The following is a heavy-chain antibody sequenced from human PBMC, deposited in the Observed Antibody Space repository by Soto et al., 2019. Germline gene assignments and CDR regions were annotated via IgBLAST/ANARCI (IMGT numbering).Heavy chain of an antibody. D-gene: IGHD5-12*01. Sequence: GGSLRLSCAASGFTFGSYAMSWVGQAPGKGLEWVSAISGSGGSTYYADSVKGRFTISRDNSKNTLYLQMNSLRAEDTAVYYCAKDSDYSGYDFSRTDYYYGMDVWGKGTTVTVSS. CDR2: ISGSGGST. CDR1: GFTFGSYA. CDR3: AKDSDYSGYDFSRTDYYYGMDV. V-gene: IGHV3-23*01. J-gene: IGHJ6*04.